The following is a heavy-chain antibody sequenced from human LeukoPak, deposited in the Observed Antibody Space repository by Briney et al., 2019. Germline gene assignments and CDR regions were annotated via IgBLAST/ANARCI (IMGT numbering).Heavy chain of an antibody. Sequence: PGGSLRLSCAASGFTFSSYSMNWVRQAPGKGLEWVSYISSSSSAIYYADSVKGRFTISRDNAKNSLYLQMNSLRDEDTAVYYCARDTDYYGSGIHFDYWGQGTLVTVSS. CDR3: ARDTDYYGSGIHFDY. D-gene: IGHD3-10*01. V-gene: IGHV3-48*02. CDR2: ISSSSSAI. J-gene: IGHJ4*02. CDR1: GFTFSSYS.